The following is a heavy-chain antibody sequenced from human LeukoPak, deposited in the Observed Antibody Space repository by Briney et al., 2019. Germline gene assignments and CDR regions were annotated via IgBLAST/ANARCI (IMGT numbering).Heavy chain of an antibody. CDR1: GFTFINAW. D-gene: IGHD1-26*01. CDR3: TTDGVGVEGATYDN. Sequence: GGSLRLSCAASGFTFINAWMAWVRQAPGKGLEWVGRIKAKAHGGTIEYAAPGKGRFTISRDDSKNTLYLQMNSLKTEDTAVYYCTTDGVGVEGATYDNWGQGTLVSVYS. J-gene: IGHJ4*02. CDR2: IKAKAHGGTI. V-gene: IGHV3-15*01.